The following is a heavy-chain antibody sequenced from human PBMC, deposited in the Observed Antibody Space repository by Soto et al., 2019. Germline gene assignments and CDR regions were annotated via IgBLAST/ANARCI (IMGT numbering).Heavy chain of an antibody. Sequence: GGSLRLSCAASGFTFSTYGMSWVRQAPGKGLAWVSSICGSAGCTYHADSVKGRFSISRDNSKNTLYLQMNSLRVDDTAVYYCAKILDAGGLLAWGQGTLVTVSS. V-gene: IGHV3-23*01. J-gene: IGHJ5*02. CDR2: ICGSAGCT. CDR3: AKILDAGGLLA. D-gene: IGHD2-15*01. CDR1: GFTFSTYG.